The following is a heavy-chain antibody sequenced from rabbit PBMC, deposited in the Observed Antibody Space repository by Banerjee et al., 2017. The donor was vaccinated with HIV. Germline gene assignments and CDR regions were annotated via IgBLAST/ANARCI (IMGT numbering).Heavy chain of an antibody. V-gene: IGHV1S43*01. Sequence: QSLEESGGDLVKPGASLTLTCKASGIDFSSNYWICWVRQAPGKGLEWIGCINTGSGTTCYASGAKGRFSISRSTSLNTVTLQMTSLTAADTATYFCARDLIGDPDLYFDLWGPGTLVTVS. J-gene: IGHJ4*01. D-gene: IGHD2-1*01. CDR2: INTGSGTT. CDR1: GIDFSSNYW. CDR3: ARDLIGDPDLYFDL.